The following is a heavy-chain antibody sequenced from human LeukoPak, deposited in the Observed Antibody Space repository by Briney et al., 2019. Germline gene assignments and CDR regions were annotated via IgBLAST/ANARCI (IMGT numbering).Heavy chain of an antibody. Sequence: GGSLRLSCAASGFTFSDYYMSWIRQAPGKGLEWVSYISSSGSTIFYADSVKGRFTISRDNAKNSLFLQMNSLRAEDTAVYYCARAVVRTRVDYWGQGTLVTVSS. V-gene: IGHV3-11*01. J-gene: IGHJ4*02. CDR1: GFTFSDYY. CDR2: ISSSGSTI. CDR3: ARAVVRTRVDY. D-gene: IGHD3-10*01.